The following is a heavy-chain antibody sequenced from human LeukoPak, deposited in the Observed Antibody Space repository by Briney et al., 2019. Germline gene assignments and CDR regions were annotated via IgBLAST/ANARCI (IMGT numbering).Heavy chain of an antibody. J-gene: IGHJ3*01. CDR1: GFTFSSYA. Sequence: GGSLRLSCAASGFTFSSYAMHWVRQAPGKGPEWVGRSRNKANNHITEYGASVRGRFSISRDESKKSLFLQMDNLRADDTAVYYCARLLVAGPFNSNYDALDFWGQGTLVTVSS. D-gene: IGHD1-1*01. CDR2: SRNKANNHIT. V-gene: IGHV3-72*01. CDR3: ARLLVAGPFNSNYDALDF.